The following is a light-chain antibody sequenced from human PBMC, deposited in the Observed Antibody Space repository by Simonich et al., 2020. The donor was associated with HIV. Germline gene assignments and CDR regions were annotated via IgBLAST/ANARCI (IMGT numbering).Light chain of an antibody. V-gene: IGLV3-25*03. CDR3: QSTDSSGTLWV. CDR1: ALPKQY. CDR2: KAN. J-gene: IGLJ3*02. Sequence: SYELTQPPSVSVSPGQTARITCSGDALPKQYAYWYQQKPGQAPVLVIYKANERPSGIPERFSGSSSGTTVTLTITGVQADDEADFYCQSTDSSGTLWVFGGGTKLTVL.